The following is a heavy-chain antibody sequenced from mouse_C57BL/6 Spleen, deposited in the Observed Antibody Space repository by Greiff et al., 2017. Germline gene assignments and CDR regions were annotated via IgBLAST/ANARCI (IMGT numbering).Heavy chain of an antibody. CDR3: ARRGYEGHYFDD. V-gene: IGHV1-85*01. CDR1: GYTFTSYD. D-gene: IGHD2-2*01. CDR2: IYPRDGST. J-gene: IGHJ2*01. Sequence: QVQLQQPGPELVKPGASVKLSCKASGYTFTSYDINWVKQRPGQGLEWIGRIYPRDGSTKYNEKFKGKATLIVDASSSTAYMELHSLTYEDAAVFFCARRGYEGHYFDDWGQGTTLTVSS.